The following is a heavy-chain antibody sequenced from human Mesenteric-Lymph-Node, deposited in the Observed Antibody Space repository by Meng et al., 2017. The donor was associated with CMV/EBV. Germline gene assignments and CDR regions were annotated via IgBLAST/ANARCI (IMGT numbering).Heavy chain of an antibody. V-gene: IGHV3-53*01. CDR1: GFSFRSYW. J-gene: IGHJ6*02. Sequence: GESLKISCAASGFSFRSYWMHWVRQAPGKGLEWVSVIYSGGSTYYADSVKGRFTISRDNSKNTLYLQMNSLRAEDTAVYYCARERTRYDILTGYSTLYGMDVWGQGTTVTVSS. D-gene: IGHD3-9*01. CDR2: IYSGGST. CDR3: ARERTRYDILTGYSTLYGMDV.